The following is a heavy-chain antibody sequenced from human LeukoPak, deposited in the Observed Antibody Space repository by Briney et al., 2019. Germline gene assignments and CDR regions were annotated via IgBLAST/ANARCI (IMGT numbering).Heavy chain of an antibody. D-gene: IGHD3-3*01. CDR3: ATLTAYYDFWSGYKDY. CDR1: GFTFSSYG. Sequence: GGSLRLSCAASGFTFSSYGMHWVRQAPGKGLEWVAVISYDGSNKYYADSVKGRFTISRDNSKNTLYLQMNSLRAEDTAVYYCATLTAYYDFWSGYKDYWGQGTLVTVSP. CDR2: ISYDGSNK. V-gene: IGHV3-30*03. J-gene: IGHJ4*02.